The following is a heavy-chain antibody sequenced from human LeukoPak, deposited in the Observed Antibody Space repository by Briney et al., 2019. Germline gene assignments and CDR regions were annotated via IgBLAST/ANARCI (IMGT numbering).Heavy chain of an antibody. CDR1: GFTFDDYA. V-gene: IGHV3-9*03. Sequence: GGSLRLSCAASGFTFDDYAMHWVRQAPGKGLEWVSSISWNSGSIGYADSVKGRFTISRDNAKNSLYLQMNSLRAEDMALYYCAKDISKEVGAFDIWGQGTMVTVSS. CDR2: ISWNSGSI. J-gene: IGHJ3*02. CDR3: AKDISKEVGAFDI.